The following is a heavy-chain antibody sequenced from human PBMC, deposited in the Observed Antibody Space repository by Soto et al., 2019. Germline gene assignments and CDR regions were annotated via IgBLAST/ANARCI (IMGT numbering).Heavy chain of an antibody. CDR3: ARGIGGLLGSVWSYYFDY. CDR1: GYIFTANY. CDR2: INPSTGNT. J-gene: IGHJ4*02. V-gene: IGHV1-46*01. Sequence: ASVKVSCKASGYIFTANYMHWVRQAPGQGLEWMGIINPSTGNTGYAQKYQGRVTMTMDTSTSTVYMELSSLRSEDTAVYYCARGIGGLLGSVWSYYFDYWGQGTLVTVSS. D-gene: IGHD6-19*01.